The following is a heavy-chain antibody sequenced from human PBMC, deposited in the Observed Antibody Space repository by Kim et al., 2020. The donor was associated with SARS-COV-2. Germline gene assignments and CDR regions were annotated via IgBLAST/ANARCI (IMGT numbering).Heavy chain of an antibody. V-gene: IGHV3-30-3*01. CDR1: GFTFSSYA. CDR3: ASEIAAAEFDY. D-gene: IGHD6-25*01. Sequence: GGSLRLSCAASGFTFSSYAMHWVRQAPGKGLEWVAFISYDGRHKHYVDSVKGRFTISRDNSKNTVYLQMNSLRAEDTAVYYCASEIAAAEFDYWGQGTLVTVSS. CDR2: ISYDGRHK. J-gene: IGHJ4*02.